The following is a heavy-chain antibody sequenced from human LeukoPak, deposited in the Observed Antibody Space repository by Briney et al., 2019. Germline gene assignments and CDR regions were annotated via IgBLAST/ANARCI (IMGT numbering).Heavy chain of an antibody. CDR2: IYTSGST. D-gene: IGHD3-22*01. CDR1: GGSINSGSYY. J-gene: IGHJ4*02. V-gene: IGHV4-61*02. Sequence: PSQTLSLTCTVSGGSINSGSYYWGWLLQPAGTGLEWIGRIYTSGSTNYNPSLKSRVTISVDTSKSQFSLKLSSVSAADTGVYYCAREGNNYDSRAYGFDYWGQGTLVTVSS. CDR3: AREGNNYDSRAYGFDY.